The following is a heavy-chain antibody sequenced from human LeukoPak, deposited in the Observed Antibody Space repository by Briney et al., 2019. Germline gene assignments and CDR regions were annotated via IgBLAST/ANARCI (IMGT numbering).Heavy chain of an antibody. V-gene: IGHV4-59*01. D-gene: IGHD3-16*01. CDR3: AGGFDWGSNDY. CDR1: GGSISSYY. CDR2: IYYSGST. Sequence: SSETLSLTCTVSGGSISSYYWSWIRQPPGKGLEWIGYIYYSGSTNYNPSLKSRVTISVDTSKNQFSLKLSSVTAADTAVYYCAGGFDWGSNDYWGQGTLVTVSS. J-gene: IGHJ4*02.